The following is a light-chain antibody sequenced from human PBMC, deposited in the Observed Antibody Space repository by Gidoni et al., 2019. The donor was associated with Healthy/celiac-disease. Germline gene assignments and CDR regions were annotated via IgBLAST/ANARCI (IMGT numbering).Light chain of an antibody. V-gene: IGKV4-1*01. Sequence: DIVMTQSPDSLDVSLGERATINCKPSQSVLYSSNNKNYLAWYQQKPGQPPKQLIYWASTRESGVPDRFSGSGSGTDFTLTISSLQAEDVAVYYCQQYYSTPYTFGQGTKLEIK. CDR1: QSVLYSSNNKNY. J-gene: IGKJ2*01. CDR3: QQYYSTPYT. CDR2: WAS.